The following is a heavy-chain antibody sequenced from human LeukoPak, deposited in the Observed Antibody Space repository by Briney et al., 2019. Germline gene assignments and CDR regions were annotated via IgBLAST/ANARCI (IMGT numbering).Heavy chain of an antibody. CDR2: IYSSGSA. D-gene: IGHD5-12*01. V-gene: IGHV4-59*08. J-gene: IGHJ4*02. CDR1: GGSISSYY. CDR3: ARMGGYSGYATH. Sequence: PSETLSLICTVSGGSISSYYWSWIRQSPGKGLEWIGYIYSSGSANYNPSLKSRVTISVDTSKNQFSLKLSSVTAADTAVYYCARMGGYSGYATHWGQGTLVTVSS.